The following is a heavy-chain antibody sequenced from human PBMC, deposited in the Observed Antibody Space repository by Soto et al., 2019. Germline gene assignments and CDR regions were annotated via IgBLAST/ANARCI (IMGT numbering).Heavy chain of an antibody. CDR1: GGTFSSYA. CDR3: ARAMGDMSTFGGVISCMWYYYGMEV. Sequence: QEQLVQSGAEVKKPGSSVKVSCKASGGTFSSYAISWVRQAPGQGLEWMGGIIPIFGTANYAQKFQGRVMITADESTSTAYMEQSSLRSEDRTVYYCARAMGDMSTFGGVISCMWYYYGMEVWGQGTTVTVSS. CDR2: IIPIFGTA. V-gene: IGHV1-69*01. J-gene: IGHJ6*02. D-gene: IGHD3-16*02.